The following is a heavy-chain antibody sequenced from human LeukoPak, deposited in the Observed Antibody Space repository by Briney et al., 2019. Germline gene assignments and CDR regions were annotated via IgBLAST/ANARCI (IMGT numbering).Heavy chain of an antibody. J-gene: IGHJ5*02. CDR3: ARDEARYSRGYYPNWFDP. V-gene: IGHV1-18*01. D-gene: IGHD3-22*01. CDR1: GYTFTSYS. CDR2: ISPYNGNT. Sequence: ASVKVSCKASGYTFTSYSITWVRQAPGQGLEWMGWISPYNGNTNYAQNLQGRVTMTTDTSTSTAYMEVRSLRFDDTAVYYCARDEARYSRGYYPNWFDPWGQGTLVTVSS.